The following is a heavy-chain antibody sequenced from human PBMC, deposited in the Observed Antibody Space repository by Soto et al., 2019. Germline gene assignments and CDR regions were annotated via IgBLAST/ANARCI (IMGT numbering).Heavy chain of an antibody. CDR3: ARDRDWNLDY. CDR1: GYSFTTYG. CDR2: ISTDKGNT. D-gene: IGHD2-21*02. V-gene: IGHV1-18*01. J-gene: IGHJ4*02. Sequence: ASVKVSCKASGYSFTTYGMTWVRQAPGQGLEWMGWISTDKGNTKYAQNFQSRATLTTDTSTSTAYMELRSLRSDDTAVHYCARDRDWNLDYWGQGTLVTVSS.